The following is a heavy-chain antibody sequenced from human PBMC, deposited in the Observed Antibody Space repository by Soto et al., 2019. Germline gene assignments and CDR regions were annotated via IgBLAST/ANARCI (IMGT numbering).Heavy chain of an antibody. Sequence: QVQLMQSGAEVKKPGSSVKVSCKTSGVSFNNNGIGWVRQAPGHGLEWMGGVSPPFRTSNYARKCQGRISITADASTGTVNMELSSLTSEDTAQYYCARVLYYGSGSYSPYGMDVWGQGTTVTVSS. D-gene: IGHD3-10*01. V-gene: IGHV1-69*01. J-gene: IGHJ6*02. CDR3: ARVLYYGSGSYSPYGMDV. CDR1: GVSFNNNG. CDR2: VSPPFRTS.